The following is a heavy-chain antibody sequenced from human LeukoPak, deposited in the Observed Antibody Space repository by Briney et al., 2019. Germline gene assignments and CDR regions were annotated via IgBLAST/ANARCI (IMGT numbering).Heavy chain of an antibody. Sequence: ASVKVSCKASGYTFTSYYMHWVRQAPGQGLEWMGIINPSGGSTSYAQKFQGRVTMTRDTSTSTVYMELSSLRSEDTAVYYRARSASMVRGVILSDYWGQGTLVTVSS. D-gene: IGHD3-10*01. CDR2: INPSGGST. CDR3: ARSASMVRGVILSDY. CDR1: GYTFTSYY. V-gene: IGHV1-46*01. J-gene: IGHJ4*02.